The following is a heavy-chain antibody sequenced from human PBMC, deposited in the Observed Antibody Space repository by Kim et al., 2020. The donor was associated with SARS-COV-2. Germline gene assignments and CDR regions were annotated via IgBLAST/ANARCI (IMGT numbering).Heavy chain of an antibody. CDR3: ARVYHDYDSSGYYLH. V-gene: IGHV4-34*01. CDR1: GGSFSGYY. D-gene: IGHD3-22*01. CDR2: INHSGST. J-gene: IGHJ4*02. Sequence: SETLSLTCAVYGGSFSGYYWSWIRQPPGKGLEWIGEINHSGSTNYNPSLKSRVTISVDTSKNQFSLKLSSVTAADTAVYYCARVYHDYDSSGYYLHWGQGTLVTVSS.